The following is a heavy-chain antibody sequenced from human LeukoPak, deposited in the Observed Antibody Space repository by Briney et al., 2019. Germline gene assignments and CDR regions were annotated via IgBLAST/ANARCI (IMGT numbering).Heavy chain of an antibody. D-gene: IGHD2-2*01. CDR2: IIPIFGTA. CDR3: ARVRYCSSTSCYLSDY. CDR1: GGTFSSYA. V-gene: IGHV1-69*01. Sequence: LVKVSCKASGGTFSSYAISWVRQAPGQGLEWMGGIIPIFGTANYAQKFQGRVTITADESTSTAYMELSSLRSEDTAVYYCARVRYCSSTSCYLSDYWGQGTLVTVSS. J-gene: IGHJ4*02.